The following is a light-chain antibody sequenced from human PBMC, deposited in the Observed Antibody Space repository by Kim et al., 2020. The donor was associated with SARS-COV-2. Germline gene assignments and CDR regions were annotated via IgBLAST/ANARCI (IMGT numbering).Light chain of an antibody. Sequence: ITTTCTGTTSGVGGYNYVSWYQQHHGKAPNLMMYDVGNRPSGVSNRFSGSKSGNTASLPISALHAEDEADYYCSSYTSSSTLVVFGGGTQLTVL. J-gene: IGLJ3*02. CDR2: DVG. V-gene: IGLV2-14*03. CDR3: SSYTSSSTLVV. CDR1: TSGVGGYNY.